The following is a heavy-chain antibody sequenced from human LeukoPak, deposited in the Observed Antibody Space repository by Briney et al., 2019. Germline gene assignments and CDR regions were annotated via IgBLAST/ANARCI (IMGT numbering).Heavy chain of an antibody. CDR2: IYYSGST. CDR3: ARFGGVEQPRFDP. V-gene: IGHV4-39*07. J-gene: IGHJ5*02. CDR1: GGSISSSSYY. D-gene: IGHD3-10*01. Sequence: SSETLSLTCTVSGGSISSSSYYWGWIRQPPGKGLEWIGSIYYSGSTYYNPSLKSRVTISVDTSENQFSLKLSSVTAADTAVYYCARFGGVEQPRFDPWGQGTLVTVSS.